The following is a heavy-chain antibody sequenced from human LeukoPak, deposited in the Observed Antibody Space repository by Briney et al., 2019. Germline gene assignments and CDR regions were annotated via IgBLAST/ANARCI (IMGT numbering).Heavy chain of an antibody. CDR2: MRTSGITV. CDR3: ARGVPYDHTWSAVSPQRIEYPYYGMDV. V-gene: IGHV3-11*01. D-gene: IGHD3-3*01. Sequence: YMRTSGITVYYADSVKGRFTISRDNAKKSLYLQMNSLRVEDTAVYYCARGVPYDHTWSAVSPQRIEYPYYGMDVWGQGTTVTVSS. J-gene: IGHJ6*02.